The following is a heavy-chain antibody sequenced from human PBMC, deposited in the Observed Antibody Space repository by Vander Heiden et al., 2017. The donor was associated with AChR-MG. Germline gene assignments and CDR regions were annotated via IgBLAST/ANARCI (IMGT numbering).Heavy chain of an antibody. J-gene: IGHJ3*02. CDR1: GFTFSSYG. CDR3: ARDLELQLEGGAFDI. Sequence: QVQLVESGGGVVQPGRSLRLSCAASGFTFSSYGMHWVRQAPGKGLEWVAVIWYDGSNKYYADSVKGRFTISRDNSKNTLYLQMNSLRAEDTAVYYCARDLELQLEGGAFDIWGQGTMVTVSS. V-gene: IGHV3-33*01. D-gene: IGHD1-7*01. CDR2: IWYDGSNK.